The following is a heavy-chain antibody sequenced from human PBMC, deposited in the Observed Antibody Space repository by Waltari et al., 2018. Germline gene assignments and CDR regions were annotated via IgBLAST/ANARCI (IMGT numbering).Heavy chain of an antibody. D-gene: IGHD6-19*01. Sequence: QLQLMQTGAEVKKPAPAMKVACTAPAYAFTGYYMHWVRQAPGQALEGMGRMNLNNGGTNYAKKFQCRQTKARNTAVSTASIELRRLRTVDTAVYSWARWVAVAAKEDGFDLWGQGTLVTVSS. V-gene: IGHV1-2*06. CDR1: AYAFTGYY. CDR3: ARWVAVAAKEDGFDL. CDR2: MNLNNGGT. J-gene: IGHJ5*02.